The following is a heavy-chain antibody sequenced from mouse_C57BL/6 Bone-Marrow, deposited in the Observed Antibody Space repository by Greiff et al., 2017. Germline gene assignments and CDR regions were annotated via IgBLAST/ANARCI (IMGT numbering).Heavy chain of an antibody. CDR2: IHPNSGST. CDR3: ARRGYGSLWFAY. D-gene: IGHD1-1*01. CDR1: GYTFTSYW. Sequence: QVQLQQPGAELVKPGASVKLSCKASGYTFTSYWMHWVKQRPGQGLEWMGMIHPNSGSTNYNEKFKSKATLTVDKSSSTAYMQLSSLTSEDSAVYYCARRGYGSLWFAYWGQGTLVTVSA. V-gene: IGHV1-64*01. J-gene: IGHJ3*01.